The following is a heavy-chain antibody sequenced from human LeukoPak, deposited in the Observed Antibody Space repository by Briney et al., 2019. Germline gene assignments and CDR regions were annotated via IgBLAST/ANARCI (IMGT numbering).Heavy chain of an antibody. CDR1: GFTFSSYG. V-gene: IGHV3-30*02. Sequence: GGSLRLSCAASGFTFSSYGMHWVRQAPGKGLEWVAFIRYDGSSKYYADSVKGRFTISRDNSKNTLYLQMNSLGAEDTAVYYCAKARGRGYCSSTSCYSPSTPPGSWGQGTLVTVSS. D-gene: IGHD2-2*02. CDR2: IRYDGSSK. J-gene: IGHJ4*02. CDR3: AKARGRGYCSSTSCYSPSTPPGS.